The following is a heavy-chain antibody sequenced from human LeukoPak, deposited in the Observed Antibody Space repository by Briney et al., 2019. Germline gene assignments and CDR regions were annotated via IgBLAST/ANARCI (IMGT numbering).Heavy chain of an antibody. Sequence: SSETLSLTCTVSGGSISSYYWSWIRQPPGKGLEWIGYIYYSGSTDYNPSLKSRVTISVDTSKNQFSLKLSSVTAADTAVYYCASGGSVVPAAKNYYGMDVWGQGTTVTVSS. D-gene: IGHD2-2*01. CDR2: IYYSGST. J-gene: IGHJ6*02. CDR3: ASGGSVVPAAKNYYGMDV. CDR1: GGSISSYY. V-gene: IGHV4-59*08.